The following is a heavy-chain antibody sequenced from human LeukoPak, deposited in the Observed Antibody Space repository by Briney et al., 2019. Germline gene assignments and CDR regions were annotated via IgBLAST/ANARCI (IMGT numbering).Heavy chain of an antibody. V-gene: IGHV4-38-2*02. D-gene: IGHD3-22*01. CDR1: GYSISIAFY. CDR3: ARGSDYYNSSGYLSNWYFDL. Sequence: SETLPLTCTVSGYSISIAFYWGWIRQPPGKGLEWIGSISHSGSTYYNPSLKSRVTISVDTSKNQFSLKLSSVTAADTAVYYCARGSDYYNSSGYLSNWYFDLWGRGTLVTVSS. CDR2: ISHSGST. J-gene: IGHJ2*01.